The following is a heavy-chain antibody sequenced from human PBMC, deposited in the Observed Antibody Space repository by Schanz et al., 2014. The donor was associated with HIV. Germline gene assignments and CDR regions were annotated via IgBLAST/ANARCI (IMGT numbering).Heavy chain of an antibody. Sequence: QVQLVQSGAAVKKPGSSVKVSCKASGYTLSSYYLQWVRQARGEGLEWVGVINPKDGRATYAQKFQGRVIMTTDTSTSTVYMELTSLTSDDTAMYYCTREMERGGYDRFDYWGQGALVIVSS. CDR1: GYTLSSYY. J-gene: IGHJ4*02. V-gene: IGHV1-46*01. D-gene: IGHD5-12*01. CDR2: INPKDGRA. CDR3: TREMERGGYDRFDY.